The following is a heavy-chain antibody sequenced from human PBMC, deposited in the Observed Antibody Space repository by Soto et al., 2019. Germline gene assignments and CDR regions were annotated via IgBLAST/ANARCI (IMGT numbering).Heavy chain of an antibody. J-gene: IGHJ6*02. CDR3: ARHLRGSYYYYLYGMDV. CDR1: GYSFASYW. V-gene: IGHV5-51*01. CDR2: IYPGDSYT. D-gene: IGHD1-26*01. Sequence: GXSLNISCKGSGYSFASYWLGWVRQIPGKGLAWMGIIYPGDSYTNYSPSFQGHVTISVDKSISTAYLQWSSLKASDTAFYYCARHLRGSYYYYLYGMDVWGQGTTVTVSS.